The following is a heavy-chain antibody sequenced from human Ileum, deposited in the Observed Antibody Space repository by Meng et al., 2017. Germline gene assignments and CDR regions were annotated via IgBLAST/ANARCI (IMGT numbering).Heavy chain of an antibody. CDR1: GFTFSNYD. J-gene: IGHJ2*01. Sequence: GGSLRLSCAASGFTFSNYDMHWVRQAPGKGLEWVSGISTVGGTNYPDSVKGRFTISRENAKNSLYLQMNSLAAGDTGAYYCAREIAAPGLWYFDLWGRGTLVTVSS. V-gene: IGHV3-13*01. D-gene: IGHD6-13*01. CDR3: AREIAAPGLWYFDL. CDR2: ISTVGGT.